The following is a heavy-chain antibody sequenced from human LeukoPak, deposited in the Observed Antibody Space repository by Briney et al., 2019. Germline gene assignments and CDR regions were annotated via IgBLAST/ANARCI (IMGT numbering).Heavy chain of an antibody. V-gene: IGHV1-18*01. J-gene: IGHJ4*02. Sequence: ASVKVSCKASGYIFTNYGFTWVRQAPGQGLEWMGWISVYSGNTNYAQKLQGRVTMTTDTSTSTAYMELRSLGSDDTAVYYCARVYRYCSGGNCFSARGYFDYWGQGTLVTVSS. CDR1: GYIFTNYG. CDR2: ISVYSGNT. CDR3: ARVYRYCSGGNCFSARGYFDY. D-gene: IGHD2-15*01.